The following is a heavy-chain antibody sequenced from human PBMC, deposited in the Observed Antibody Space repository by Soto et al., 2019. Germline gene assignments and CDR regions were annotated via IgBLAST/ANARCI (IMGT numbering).Heavy chain of an antibody. D-gene: IGHD1-1*01. V-gene: IGHV4-30-4*08. Sequence: TLSLTCTFSDDSIRSSDYYCSWIRQAPWQGLEWIGYIQYSGNTYYNPSLNNRVVISLDTSKKQCSLSLTSVTAADTAVYYCVRDVTETLPTGHLMEEGRFDLWGQGALVTVSS. CDR2: IQYSGNT. J-gene: IGHJ4*02. CDR1: DDSIRSSDYY. CDR3: VRDVTETLPTGHLMEEGRFDL.